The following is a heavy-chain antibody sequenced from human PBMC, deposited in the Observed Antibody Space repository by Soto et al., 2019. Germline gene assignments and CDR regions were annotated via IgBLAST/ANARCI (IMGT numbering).Heavy chain of an antibody. CDR2: IYYSGST. Sequence: SETLSLTCTVSGGSISSGDYYWSWIRQPPGKGLEWIGYIYYSGSTYYNPSLKSRVTISVDTSKNQFSLKLSSVTAADTAVYYCARGSYYCDSSDYYLYWGQGTLVTVSS. V-gene: IGHV4-30-4*01. CDR1: GGSISSGDYY. J-gene: IGHJ4*02. D-gene: IGHD3-22*01. CDR3: ARGSYYCDSSDYYLY.